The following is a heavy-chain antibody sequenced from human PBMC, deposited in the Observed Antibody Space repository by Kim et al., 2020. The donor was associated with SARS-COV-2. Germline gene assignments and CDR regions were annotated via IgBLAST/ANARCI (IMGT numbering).Heavy chain of an antibody. D-gene: IGHD3-10*01. Sequence: SETLSLTCAVYGGSFSGYYWSWIRQPPGKGLEWIGEINHSGSTNYNPSLKSRVTISVDTSKNQFSLKLSSVTAADTAVYYCASFYYYGSGSEGWYFDYWG. CDR1: GGSFSGYY. J-gene: IGHJ4*01. CDR2: INHSGST. CDR3: ASFYYYGSGSEGWYFDY. V-gene: IGHV4-34*01.